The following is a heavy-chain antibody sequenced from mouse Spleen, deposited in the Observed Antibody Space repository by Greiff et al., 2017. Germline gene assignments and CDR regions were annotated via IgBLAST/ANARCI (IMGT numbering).Heavy chain of an antibody. D-gene: IGHD2-4*01. J-gene: IGHJ2*01. V-gene: IGHV1-54*01. CDR1: GYAFTNYL. Sequence: QVQLQQSGAELVRPGTSVKVSCKASGYAFTNYLIEWVKQRPGQGLEWIGVINPGSGGTNYNEKFKGKATLTADKSSSTAYMQLSSLTSEDSAVYFCARLSTMIRDYWGQGTTLTVSS. CDR3: ARLSTMIRDY. CDR2: INPGSGGT.